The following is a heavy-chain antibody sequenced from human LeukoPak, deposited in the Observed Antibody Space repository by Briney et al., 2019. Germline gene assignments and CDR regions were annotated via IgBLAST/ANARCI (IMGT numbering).Heavy chain of an antibody. Sequence: GGSLRLSCAASGFTFDDYAMHWVRQAPGKGLEWVSGISWNSGGIGYADSVKGRFTISRDNAKNSLYLQMNSLRAEDTALYYCAKDIGYSGYEVAFDIWGQGTMVTVSS. CDR1: GFTFDDYA. D-gene: IGHD5-12*01. CDR2: ISWNSGGI. J-gene: IGHJ3*02. CDR3: AKDIGYSGYEVAFDI. V-gene: IGHV3-9*01.